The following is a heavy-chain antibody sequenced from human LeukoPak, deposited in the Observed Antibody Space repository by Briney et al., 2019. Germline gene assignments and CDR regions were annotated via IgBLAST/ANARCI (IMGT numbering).Heavy chain of an antibody. CDR2: ISSSGSTI. Sequence: GGSLGLSCAASGFTFSDYYMSWIRQAPGKGLEWVSYISSSGSTIYYADSVKGRFTISRDNAKNSLYLQMNRLRAEDTAVYYCAREVLYANGYFDYWGQGTLVTVSS. CDR1: GFTFSDYY. V-gene: IGHV3-11*01. CDR3: AREVLYANGYFDY. D-gene: IGHD2-8*01. J-gene: IGHJ4*02.